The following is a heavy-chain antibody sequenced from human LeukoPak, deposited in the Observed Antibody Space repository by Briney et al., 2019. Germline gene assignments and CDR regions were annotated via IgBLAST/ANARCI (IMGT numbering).Heavy chain of an antibody. D-gene: IGHD1-1*01. CDR3: ARGGLERRRVLGVMGY. CDR1: GYTFTGYY. J-gene: IGHJ4*02. Sequence: ASVKVSCKASGYTFTGYYMHWVRQAPGQGLEWMGIINPSGGSTSYAQKFQGRVTMTRDMSTSTVYMELSSLRSEDTAVYYCARGGLERRRVLGVMGYWGQGTLVTVSS. CDR2: INPSGGST. V-gene: IGHV1-46*01.